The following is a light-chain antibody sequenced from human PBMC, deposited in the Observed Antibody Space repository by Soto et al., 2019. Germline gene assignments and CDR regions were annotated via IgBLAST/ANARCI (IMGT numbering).Light chain of an antibody. CDR3: SSYTSGTTRVV. V-gene: IGLV2-14*01. J-gene: IGLJ2*01. Sequence: QSALTQPASVSGSPGQSITISCTGTSSDVGGYNYVSWYQQHPGKAPKLLIYEVSYRPSGVSNRFSGSKSGNTASLTISGLQAEDEADYYCSSYTSGTTRVVFGGGTTLTVL. CDR2: EVS. CDR1: SSDVGGYNY.